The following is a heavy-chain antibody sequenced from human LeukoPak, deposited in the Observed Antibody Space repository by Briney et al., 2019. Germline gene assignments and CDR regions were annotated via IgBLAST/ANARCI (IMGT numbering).Heavy chain of an antibody. CDR2: VSSDGCST. Sequence: GGSLRLSCSASGFTFSNFPMHWVRQAPGKGLEYVSAVSSDGCSTYYADSVRGRFTISRDNSKNTLSLQLGSLRAEDTAVYYCVKAILFGSVSYYADWGQGTMVTVSS. CDR3: VKAILFGSVSYYAD. CDR1: GFTFSNFP. J-gene: IGHJ4*02. V-gene: IGHV3-64D*09. D-gene: IGHD3-22*01.